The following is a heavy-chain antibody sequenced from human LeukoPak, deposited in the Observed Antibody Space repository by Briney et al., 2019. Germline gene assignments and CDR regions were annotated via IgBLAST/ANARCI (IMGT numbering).Heavy chain of an antibody. CDR3: ARHEPELWYGEISSPYFDY. CDR1: GGSISGNY. D-gene: IGHD3-10*01. J-gene: IGHJ4*02. CDR2: VYYSGTT. Sequence: PSETLSLTCTVSGGSISGNYWCWSWQPPGKGLGWMGYVYYSGTTDYTPPLKSRVTISVDTSKNPFSLKLSSVTAADTAVYYCARHEPELWYGEISSPYFDYWGQGTLVTVSS. V-gene: IGHV4-59*08.